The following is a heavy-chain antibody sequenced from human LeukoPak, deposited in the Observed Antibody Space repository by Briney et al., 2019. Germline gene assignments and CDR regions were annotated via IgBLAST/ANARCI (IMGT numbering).Heavy chain of an antibody. CDR2: IYYSGST. CDR3: ASGNYLNWFDP. D-gene: IGHD1-7*01. J-gene: IGHJ5*02. Sequence: SETLSLTCSVSGGSISSGDYYWSCIRQPPGKGLEWIGYIYYSGSTYYNPSLKSRVTISVDTSKSQFALKLSSVTAADTAVYYCASGNYLNWFDPWGQGTLITVSS. CDR1: GGSISSGDYY. V-gene: IGHV4-30-4*01.